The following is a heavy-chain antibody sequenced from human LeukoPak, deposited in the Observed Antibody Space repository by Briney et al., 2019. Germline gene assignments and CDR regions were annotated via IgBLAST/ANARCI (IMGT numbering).Heavy chain of an antibody. J-gene: IGHJ4*02. CDR1: RFTFSNFW. CDR3: ARGHYYDFD. CDR2: INQDGSEK. V-gene: IGHV3-7*01. D-gene: IGHD3-22*01. Sequence: PGGSLRLSCAASRFTFSNFWMNWVRQAPGKGLEWVANINQDGSEKYYVDSVKGRFTISRDNAKNSLYLQMNNLRGEDPAVYYCARGHYYDFDWGQGTLVTVSS.